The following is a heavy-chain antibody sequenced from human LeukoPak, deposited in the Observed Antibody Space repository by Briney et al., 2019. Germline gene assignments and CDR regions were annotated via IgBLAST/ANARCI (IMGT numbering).Heavy chain of an antibody. CDR3: ARGGYAMYNWFDP. CDR1: GFTFNTYG. D-gene: IGHD5-12*01. Sequence: PGGSLRLSCAASGFTFNTYGMTWVRQAPGKGLEWVSAITSSGGSTYYGDSVKGRFTISRDNSKNTLYLQMNSLRAEDTAVYYCARGGYAMYNWFDPWGQGTLVTVFS. J-gene: IGHJ5*02. CDR2: ITSSGGST. V-gene: IGHV3-23*01.